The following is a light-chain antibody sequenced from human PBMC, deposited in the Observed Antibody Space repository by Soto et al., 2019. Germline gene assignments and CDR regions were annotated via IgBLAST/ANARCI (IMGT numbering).Light chain of an antibody. Sequence: QWALTQPASVSGSPGQSITISCTGTSSDVGGYNYVSWYQQHPGKAPKLMIYDVSNRPSGVSNRFSGSKSGNTASLTISGLQAEDEADYYCSSYTSSSTFVVFGGGTKLTVL. CDR2: DVS. CDR3: SSYTSSSTFVV. V-gene: IGLV2-14*01. CDR1: SSDVGGYNY. J-gene: IGLJ2*01.